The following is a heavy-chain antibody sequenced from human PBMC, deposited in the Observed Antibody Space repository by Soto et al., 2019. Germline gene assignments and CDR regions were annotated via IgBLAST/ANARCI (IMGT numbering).Heavy chain of an antibody. CDR3: AGKSKVTSLYDAFDI. V-gene: IGHV3-7*01. J-gene: IGHJ3*02. D-gene: IGHD2-2*01. Sequence: GGSLRLSCAASGFSFSSYWMTWVRQAPGKGLEWVANIKQDGSEKYYVDSVKGRFTISRDNAKNALYLQMSSLRAEDTAVYYCAGKSKVTSLYDAFDIWGQGTMVTVSS. CDR2: IKQDGSEK. CDR1: GFSFSSYW.